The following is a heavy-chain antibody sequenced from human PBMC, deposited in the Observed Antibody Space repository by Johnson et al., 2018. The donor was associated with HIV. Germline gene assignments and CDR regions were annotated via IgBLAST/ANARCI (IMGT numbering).Heavy chain of an antibody. CDR1: GFTFSNYG. Sequence: QVQLVESGGGVVQPGRSLRLSCVVSGFTFSNYGMHWVRQAPGKGLEWVAVIWYDGSNKYYADSVKGRVTISRDNSKNSLYMQMNSLRAEDTAVYYCARGRGALDIWGQGTMVTVSS. J-gene: IGHJ3*02. V-gene: IGHV3-33*08. CDR2: IWYDGSNK. CDR3: ARGRGALDI. D-gene: IGHD3-16*01.